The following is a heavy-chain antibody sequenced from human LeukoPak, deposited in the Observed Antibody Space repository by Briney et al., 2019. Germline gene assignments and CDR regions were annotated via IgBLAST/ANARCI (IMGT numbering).Heavy chain of an antibody. V-gene: IGHV4-59*01. CDR3: ARVYQSAEYYFDY. Sequence: SETLSLTCTVSGGSIDSYYWSWIRQPPGKGLEWIGYIYYTGSTEYHPSLKSRVTISLDTSKNQFSLKLTAVTAADTAVYYCARVYQSAEYYFDYWGQGNLVSVSS. D-gene: IGHD2-2*01. CDR1: GGSIDSYY. J-gene: IGHJ4*02. CDR2: IYYTGST.